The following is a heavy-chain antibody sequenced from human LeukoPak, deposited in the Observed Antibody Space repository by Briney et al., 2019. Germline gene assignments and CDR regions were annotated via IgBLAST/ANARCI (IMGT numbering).Heavy chain of an antibody. D-gene: IGHD6-13*01. CDR3: ARGIAATNYMDV. CDR2: ISYDGSNK. J-gene: IGHJ6*03. V-gene: IGHV3-30-3*01. CDR1: GFTFSSYT. Sequence: GGSLRLSCAASGFTFSSYTMHWVRQAPGKGLEWVAVISYDGSNKYYADSVKGRFTISRDNSKSTLFLQMNSPSAEDTAMYYCARGIAATNYMDVWGKGTTVTVSS.